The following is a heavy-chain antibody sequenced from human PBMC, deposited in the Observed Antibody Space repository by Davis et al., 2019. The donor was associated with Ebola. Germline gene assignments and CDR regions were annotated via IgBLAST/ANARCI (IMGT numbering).Heavy chain of an antibody. CDR3: AKDTAVLGYCSSTSCYPGY. CDR2: ISGSGGST. J-gene: IGHJ4*02. D-gene: IGHD2-2*01. V-gene: IGHV3-23*01. CDR1: GFTFSSYA. Sequence: PGGSLRLSCAASGFTFSSYAMSWVRQAPGKGLEWVSAISGSGGSTYYADSVKGRFTISRDNSKNTLYLQMNSLRAEDTAVYYCAKDTAVLGYCSSTSCYPGYWGQGTLVTVSS.